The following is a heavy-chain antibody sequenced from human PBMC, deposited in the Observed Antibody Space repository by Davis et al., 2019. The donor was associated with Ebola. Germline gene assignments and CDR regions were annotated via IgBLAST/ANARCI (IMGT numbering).Heavy chain of an antibody. Sequence: GGSLRLSCAASGFTFSSFGMHWVRQAPGKGLAWVAVISYNEDPEFYADSVKGRFTISRDNAKNSLYLQMNSLRAEDTAVYYCAKVELLAYWGQGTLVTVSS. CDR2: ISYNEDPE. CDR3: AKVELLAY. D-gene: IGHD2-21*01. CDR1: GFTFSSFG. J-gene: IGHJ4*02. V-gene: IGHV3-33*03.